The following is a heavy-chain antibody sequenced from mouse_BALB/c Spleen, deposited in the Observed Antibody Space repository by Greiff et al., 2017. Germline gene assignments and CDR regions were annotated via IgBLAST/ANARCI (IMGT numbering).Heavy chain of an antibody. J-gene: IGHJ2*01. D-gene: IGHD2-1*01. CDR3: ARQGGGNYFYFDY. V-gene: IGHV5-12-1*01. Sequence: EVQLVESGGGLVKPGGSLKLSCAASGFAFSSYDMSWVRQTPEKRLEWVAYISSGGGSTYYPDTVKGRFTISRDNAKNTLYLQMSSLKSEDTAMYYCARQGGGNYFYFDYWGQGTTLTVSS. CDR2: ISSGGGST. CDR1: GFAFSSYD.